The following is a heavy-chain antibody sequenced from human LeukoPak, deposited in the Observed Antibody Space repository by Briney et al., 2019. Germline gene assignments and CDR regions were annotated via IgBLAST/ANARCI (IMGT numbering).Heavy chain of an antibody. J-gene: IGHJ4*02. V-gene: IGHV1-46*03. CDR1: GYTFTSYY. D-gene: IGHD4-17*01. Sequence: ASVKVSCKASGYTFTSYYIHWVRQAPGQGLDWMGIINPSGGSTTYAQKFQGRVTMTGDTSTSTVYMELSSLRSEDTAVYYCARVYGYVDHPDYWGQGTLVTVSS. CDR2: INPSGGST. CDR3: ARVYGYVDHPDY.